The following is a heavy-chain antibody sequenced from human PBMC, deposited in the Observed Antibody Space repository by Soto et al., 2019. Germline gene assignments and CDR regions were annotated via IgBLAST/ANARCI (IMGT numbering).Heavy chain of an antibody. Sequence: QVQLVESGGGVVQPGRSLRLSCAPSGFTLSSNGMTWVRQPPGKGLGGVAVISYDGSNKYYADSVKGRFTISRDNSKNTLYLQMNSLRAEDTAVYYCAKDRGHMAVAGSYYFDYWGQGTLVTVSP. D-gene: IGHD6-19*01. J-gene: IGHJ4*02. CDR2: ISYDGSNK. CDR1: GFTLSSNG. CDR3: AKDRGHMAVAGSYYFDY. V-gene: IGHV3-30*18.